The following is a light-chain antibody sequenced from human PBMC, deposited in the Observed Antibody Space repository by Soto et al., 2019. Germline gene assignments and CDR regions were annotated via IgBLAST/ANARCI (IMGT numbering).Light chain of an antibody. J-gene: IGLJ2*01. V-gene: IGLV2-14*01. CDR3: SSYTSSSTGYVG. Sequence: QSALTQPASVSGSPGQSITISCTGTSSDVGGYNYVSWYQQHPGKAPKLMIYDVSNRPSGVSNRFSGSKSGNTASLTISGLQAEDEADYYCSSYTSSSTGYVGFGGGTQLTVL. CDR1: SSDVGGYNY. CDR2: DVS.